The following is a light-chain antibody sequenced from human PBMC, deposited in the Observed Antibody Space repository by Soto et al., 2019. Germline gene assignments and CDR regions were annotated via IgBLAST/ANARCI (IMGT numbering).Light chain of an antibody. CDR3: QQYNDWPET. CDR1: QSVSSN. CDR2: DAS. J-gene: IGKJ1*01. V-gene: IGKV3-15*01. Sequence: EIEMTQSPATLSVSPGERATLSCRASQSVSSNLAWYQQRVGQASKLLIYDASTRATGIPARFSGSGSGTEFTLTISSLQSEDFAVYYCQQYNDWPETFGQGTKMDIK.